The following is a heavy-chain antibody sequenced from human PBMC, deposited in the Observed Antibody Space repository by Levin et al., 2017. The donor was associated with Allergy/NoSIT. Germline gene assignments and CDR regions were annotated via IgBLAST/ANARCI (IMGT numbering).Heavy chain of an antibody. CDR2: INPGDSYT. CDR3: ARPHYSYYYMDV. J-gene: IGHJ6*03. CDR1: GYSFISSW. Sequence: KVSCKGSGYSFISSWISWVRQMPGKGLEWMGRINPGDSYTKYSPSFQGHVTISADKSISTAYLQWSSLKASDTAMYYCARPHYSYYYMDVWGKGTTVTVSS. V-gene: IGHV5-10-1*01.